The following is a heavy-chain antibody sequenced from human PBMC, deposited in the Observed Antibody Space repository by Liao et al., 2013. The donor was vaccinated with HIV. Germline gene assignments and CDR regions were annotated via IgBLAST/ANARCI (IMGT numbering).Heavy chain of an antibody. J-gene: IGHJ5*02. CDR1: GDSISNYY. CDR3: ARDYSNYDWFDP. CDR2: IYYTGST. D-gene: IGHD4-11*01. V-gene: IGHV4-59*12. Sequence: QVQLQESGSGLVKPSETLSLTCTVSGDSISNYYWSWIRQPPGKGLEWLGYIYYTGSTNYNPSLKSRVTISVDTSKNQFSLKLSSVTAADTAVYYCARDYSNYDWFDPWGQGTLVTVSS.